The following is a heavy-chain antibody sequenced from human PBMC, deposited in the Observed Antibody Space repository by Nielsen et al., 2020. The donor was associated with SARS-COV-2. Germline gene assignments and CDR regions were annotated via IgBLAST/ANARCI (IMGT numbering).Heavy chain of an antibody. V-gene: IGHV6-1*01. Sequence: SQTLSLTCAISGDSVSSNSAAWNWIRQSPSRGLEWLGRTYYRSKWYNDYAVSVKSRITINPDTSKNQFSLQLSSVTPEDTAVYYCARDAHSSGPYYYYYMDVWGKGTTVTVSS. D-gene: IGHD6-19*01. CDR2: TYYRSKWYN. CDR3: ARDAHSSGPYYYYYMDV. CDR1: GDSVSSNSAA. J-gene: IGHJ6*03.